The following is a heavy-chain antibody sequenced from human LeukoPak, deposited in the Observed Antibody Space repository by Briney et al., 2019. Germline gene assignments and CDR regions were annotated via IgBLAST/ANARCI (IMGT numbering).Heavy chain of an antibody. J-gene: IGHJ4*02. Sequence: GGSLRLSCAASVFTFSNYWMSWVRQAPWKGLEWVSAISGSGANTYYADSVKGRFTISRDNSKNTLYLQMNNLRAEDTAVYYCAKCRVGAANFDYWGQGTLVTVSS. D-gene: IGHD1-26*01. CDR3: AKCRVGAANFDY. CDR1: VFTFSNYW. CDR2: ISGSGANT. V-gene: IGHV3-23*01.